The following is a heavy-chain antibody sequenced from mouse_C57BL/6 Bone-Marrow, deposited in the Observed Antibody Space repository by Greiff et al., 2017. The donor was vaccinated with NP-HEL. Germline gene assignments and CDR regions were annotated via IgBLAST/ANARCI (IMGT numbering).Heavy chain of an antibody. CDR2: IYPGDGDT. V-gene: IGHV1-82*01. CDR3: ARRYGSSPYAMDY. D-gene: IGHD1-1*01. CDR1: GYAFSSSW. J-gene: IGHJ4*01. Sequence: VKLVESGPELVKPGASVKISCKASGYAFSSSWMNWVKQRPGKGLEWIGRIYPGDGDTNYNGKFKGKATLTADKSSSTAYMQLSSLTSEDSAVYFCARRYGSSPYAMDYWGQGTSVTVSS.